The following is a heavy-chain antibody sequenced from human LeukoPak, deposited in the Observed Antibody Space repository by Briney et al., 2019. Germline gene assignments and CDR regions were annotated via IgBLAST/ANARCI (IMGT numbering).Heavy chain of an antibody. Sequence: ASVKVSCKASGYTFTGYYMHWVRQAPGQGLEWMGRINPNSGGTNYAQKLQGRVTMTRDTSISTAYMELSRLRSDDTAVYYCARDLRKYYYDSSGYLPWGQGTLVTVSS. CDR1: GYTFTGYY. CDR2: INPNSGGT. CDR3: ARDLRKYYYDSSGYLP. J-gene: IGHJ5*02. D-gene: IGHD3-22*01. V-gene: IGHV1-2*06.